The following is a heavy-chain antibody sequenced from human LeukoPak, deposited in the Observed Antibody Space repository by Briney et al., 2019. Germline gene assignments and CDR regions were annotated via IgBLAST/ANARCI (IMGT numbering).Heavy chain of an antibody. J-gene: IGHJ4*02. V-gene: IGHV4-61*02. D-gene: IGHD3-22*01. Sequence: SETLSLTCTVSGGSISSGSYYWSWLRQPAGKGLEWIVRIYTSGSTNYNPSLKSRVTIAVYTSKNQFSLKLSSVTAADTAVYYCASSHYDSVLVLFFFDYWGQGTLVTVSS. CDR1: GGSISSGSYY. CDR2: IYTSGST. CDR3: ASSHYDSVLVLFFFDY.